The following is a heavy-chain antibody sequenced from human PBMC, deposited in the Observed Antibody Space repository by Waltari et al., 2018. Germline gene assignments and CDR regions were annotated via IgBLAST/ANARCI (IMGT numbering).Heavy chain of an antibody. CDR1: GYSIRSGYD. CDR2: IYHSGST. V-gene: IGHV4-38-2*01. Sequence: QVQLQESGPGLEKPSETLSLTCALSGYSIRSGYDVGWIRQSPGKGLEWIGRIYHSGSTYYNPALKSRVTISVDTSKNQFSLKLSSVTAADTAVYYCARLLNGAFDFWGQGTMVTVSS. CDR3: ARLLNGAFDF. J-gene: IGHJ3*01. D-gene: IGHD2-8*01.